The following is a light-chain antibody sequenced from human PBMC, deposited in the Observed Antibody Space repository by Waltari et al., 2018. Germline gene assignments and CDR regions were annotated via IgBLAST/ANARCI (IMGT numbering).Light chain of an antibody. CDR2: LNSDGSH. V-gene: IGLV4-69*01. J-gene: IGLJ3*02. Sequence: QLVLTQSPSASASLGASVKLTCTLSSGHSTYAIAWHQQQPEKGPRYLMNLNSDGSHTNGDGIPDRFSGSSSGAERYLTISSLQSEDEADYYCQTWGSGIQVFGGGTKLTVL. CDR3: QTWGSGIQV. CDR1: SGHSTYA.